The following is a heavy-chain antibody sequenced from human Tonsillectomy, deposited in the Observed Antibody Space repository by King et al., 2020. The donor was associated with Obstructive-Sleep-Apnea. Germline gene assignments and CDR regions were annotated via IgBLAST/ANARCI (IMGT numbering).Heavy chain of an antibody. CDR2: ISYDGSYK. V-gene: IGHV3-30*04. Sequence: VQLVESGGGVVQPGRSLRLSCAASGFTFSNYVMHWVRQAPGKGLEWVALISYDGSYKCYAESVKGRFTISRDNSKNTLYLQMNSLRAEVTAVYYCARDPSYNGRVNYFDYWGQGTLVTVSS. CDR3: ARDPSYNGRVNYFDY. J-gene: IGHJ4*02. CDR1: GFTFSNYV. D-gene: IGHD1-26*01.